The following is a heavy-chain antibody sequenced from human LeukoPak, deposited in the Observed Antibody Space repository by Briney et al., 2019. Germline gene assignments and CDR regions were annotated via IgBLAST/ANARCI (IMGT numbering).Heavy chain of an antibody. J-gene: IGHJ4*02. CDR3: ARVYQGVAIFDGIDY. Sequence: GGSLRLFCVASGFTFSSYSMNWVRQAPGKGLEWVSSISRSSSYINYADSLKGRFTISRDNAKNSVYLQVNSLRAEDTAVYYCARVYQGVAIFDGIDYWGQGTLVTVSS. CDR1: GFTFSSYS. CDR2: ISRSSSYI. D-gene: IGHD3-3*01. V-gene: IGHV3-21*01.